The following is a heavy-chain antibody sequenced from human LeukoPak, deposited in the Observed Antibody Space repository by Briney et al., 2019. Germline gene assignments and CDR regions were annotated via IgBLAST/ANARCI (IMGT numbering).Heavy chain of an antibody. J-gene: IGHJ4*02. CDR3: AMATRWLNFDY. V-gene: IGHV3-66*01. D-gene: IGHD5-24*01. Sequence: GGSLRLSCAASGFTVSSNYMNWVRQAPGKGLEWVSILYSGDTTHYADSVKGRFVISRDNSKNTLYLQMNSLRAEDTAVYYCAMATRWLNFDYWGQGTLVTVSS. CDR1: GFTVSSNY. CDR2: LYSGDTT.